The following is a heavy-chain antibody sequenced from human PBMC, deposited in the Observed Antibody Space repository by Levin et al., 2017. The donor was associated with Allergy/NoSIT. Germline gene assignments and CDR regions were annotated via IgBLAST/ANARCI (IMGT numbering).Heavy chain of an antibody. CDR1: GFTFSSYW. V-gene: IGHV3-74*01. Sequence: GESLKISCAASGFTFSSYWMHWVRQAPGKGLVWVSRINSDGSSTSYADSVKGRFTISRDNAKNTLYLQMNSLRAEDTAVYYCARDFLSYGYSDDAFDIWGQGTMVTVSS. D-gene: IGHD5-18*01. CDR3: ARDFLSYGYSDDAFDI. J-gene: IGHJ3*02. CDR2: INSDGSST.